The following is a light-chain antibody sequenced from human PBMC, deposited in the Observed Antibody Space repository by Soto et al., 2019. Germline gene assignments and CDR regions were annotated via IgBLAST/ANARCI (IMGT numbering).Light chain of an antibody. CDR2: EGT. CDR1: STDFENYNL. V-gene: IGLV2-14*02. CDR3: SSYAGSSNV. Sequence: QSVLTQPASVSGSPGQSITISCTRSSTDFENYNLVSWYQHCPDKAPKLIIYEGTKRPSEISDRFSGSESDTTASLTVSGLQAEDEADYYCSSYAGSSNVFGTGTKVTVL. J-gene: IGLJ1*01.